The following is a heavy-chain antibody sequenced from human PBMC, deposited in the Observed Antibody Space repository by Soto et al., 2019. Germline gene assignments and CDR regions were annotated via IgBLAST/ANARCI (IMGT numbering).Heavy chain of an antibody. V-gene: IGHV4-59*01. CDR3: ARESAGSGKNNWFDP. CDR1: RGSISSYY. Sequence: SETLSLTCSVSRGSISSYYWSWVRQPPGKGLEWIGFIHRTGSTKYNPSLESRVTISVDTSQNQLSLRPSSVTAADTAVYYCARESAGSGKNNWFDPWGQGILVTVSS. D-gene: IGHD3-10*01. J-gene: IGHJ5*02. CDR2: IHRTGST.